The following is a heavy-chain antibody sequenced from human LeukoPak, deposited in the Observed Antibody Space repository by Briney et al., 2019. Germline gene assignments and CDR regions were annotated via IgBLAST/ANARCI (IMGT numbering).Heavy chain of an antibody. Sequence: PSETLSLTCTVSGGSISSGGYYWSWIRQPPGKGLEWIGYIYYSGSTNYNPSLKSRVTISVDTSKNQFSLKLSSVTAADTAVYYCARHDSSGYFMNDAFDIWGQGTMVTVSS. D-gene: IGHD3-22*01. J-gene: IGHJ3*02. CDR1: GGSISSGGYY. CDR3: ARHDSSGYFMNDAFDI. CDR2: IYYSGST. V-gene: IGHV4-61*08.